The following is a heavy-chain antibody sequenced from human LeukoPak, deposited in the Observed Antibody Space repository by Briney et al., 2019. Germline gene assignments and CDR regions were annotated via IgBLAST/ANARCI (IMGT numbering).Heavy chain of an antibody. CDR1: GFTFSSYG. D-gene: IGHD2-2*01. J-gene: IGHJ6*03. CDR2: ISGSGGST. CDR3: AKDGVSIVVVPAATSNYYYYYYMDV. V-gene: IGHV3-23*01. Sequence: PGGSLRLSCAASGFTFSSYGMSWVRQAPGKGLEWVSAISGSGGSTYYADSVKGRFTISRDNSKNTLYLQMNSLRAEDTAVYYCAKDGVSIVVVPAATSNYYYYYYMDVWGKGTTVTISS.